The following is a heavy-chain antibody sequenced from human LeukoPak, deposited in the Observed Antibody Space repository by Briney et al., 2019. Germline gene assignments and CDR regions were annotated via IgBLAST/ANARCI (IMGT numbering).Heavy chain of an antibody. Sequence: GGSLRLSCAASGFTFTSYWMTWLRQAPGKGLEWVANIKQDGSEKYYVDSLKGRFTISRDNAKNSLYLQMNSLRAEDTAVYYCASSSSGWYRYWGQGTLVTVSS. CDR3: ASSSSGWYRY. J-gene: IGHJ4*02. CDR1: GFTFTSYW. V-gene: IGHV3-7*03. D-gene: IGHD6-19*01. CDR2: IKQDGSEK.